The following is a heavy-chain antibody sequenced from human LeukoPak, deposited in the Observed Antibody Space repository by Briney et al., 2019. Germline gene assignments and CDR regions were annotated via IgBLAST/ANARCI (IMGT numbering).Heavy chain of an antibody. J-gene: IGHJ4*02. D-gene: IGHD1-1*01. CDR2: ISLNGGST. CDR1: GCTFSNYA. V-gene: IGHV3-64D*08. CDR3: VVKGESTGVLV. Sequence: GGSLRLSCSASGCTFSNYAMHWVRQAPGKGLEYVSAISLNGGSTYYADSVKGRFTISRDNSKNTLFLQMSRLRTEDTAVYYCVVKGESTGVLVWGQGTLVTVSS.